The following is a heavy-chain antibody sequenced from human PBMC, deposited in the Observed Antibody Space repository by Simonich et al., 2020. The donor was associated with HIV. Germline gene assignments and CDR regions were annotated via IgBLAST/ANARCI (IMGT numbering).Heavy chain of an antibody. Sequence: QVHLQQWGAGLFKPSETLSLTCAVSGGSFSGYYWSWIRQPPGKGLEWIGEINHCGSTKYKSALKSRVTISVDTSKNQFSLKLTSVTAADTAVYYCAREKGSSYDYWGQGTLVTVSS. V-gene: IGHV4-34*01. J-gene: IGHJ4*02. CDR2: INHCGST. CDR3: AREKGSSYDY. CDR1: GGSFSGYY. D-gene: IGHD6-13*01.